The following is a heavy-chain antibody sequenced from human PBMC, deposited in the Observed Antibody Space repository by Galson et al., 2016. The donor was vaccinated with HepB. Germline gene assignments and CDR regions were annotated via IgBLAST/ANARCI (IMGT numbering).Heavy chain of an antibody. D-gene: IGHD3-10*01. Sequence: YLRLSCAASGFTYNPYWMHWVRQAPGKGLLWVSRIDSDGSRTDYADSVKGRFPISRDNAKNTLYLQMHSLRDEDTAVYYCASSGSGGWFDPWGQGTRVIVSS. V-gene: IGHV3-74*01. CDR1: GFTYNPYW. J-gene: IGHJ5*02. CDR2: IDSDGSRT. CDR3: ASSGSGGWFDP.